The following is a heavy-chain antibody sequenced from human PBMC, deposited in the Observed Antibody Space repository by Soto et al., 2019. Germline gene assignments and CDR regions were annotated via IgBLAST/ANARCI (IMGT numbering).Heavy chain of an antibody. J-gene: IGHJ3*01. D-gene: IGHD3-22*01. CDR1: GGSFSGYY. V-gene: IGHV4-34*01. CDR3: ARERIYASSGYCLTSDACDV. Sequence: QVQLQQRGAGLLKPSETLSLTCAVYGGSFSGYYWSWIRQPPGKGLEWIGEINHSGSTNYNPSLKSRVTLSVHSSKIKLSLKLSPVTAADKAVSYCARERIYASSGYCLTSDACDVWDQGKLVPASS. CDR2: INHSGST.